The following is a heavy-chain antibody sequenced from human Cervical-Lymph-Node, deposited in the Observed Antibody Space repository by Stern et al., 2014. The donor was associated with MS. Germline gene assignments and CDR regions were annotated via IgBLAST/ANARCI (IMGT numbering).Heavy chain of an antibody. CDR2: IFPGDFDI. CDR1: GYTFTSYW. CDR3: ARQRYFDY. Sequence: MQLVQSGPEVKRPGESLKISCQASGYTFTSYWIGWVRQMPGKGLEWIAIIFPGDFDIRYSPSFQGQLTISAEKSSSTAYLQWNNLKAPDTAIYYCARQRYFDYWGQGTLVTVSS. V-gene: IGHV5-51*01. J-gene: IGHJ4*02.